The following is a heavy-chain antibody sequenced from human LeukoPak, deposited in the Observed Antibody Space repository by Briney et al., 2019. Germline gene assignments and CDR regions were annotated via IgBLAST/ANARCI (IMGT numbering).Heavy chain of an antibody. CDR3: ARVLIAVAGFDY. CDR1: GVSVSSGTYY. V-gene: IGHV4-61*03. J-gene: IGHJ4*02. D-gene: IGHD6-19*01. CDR2: INYSGST. Sequence: SETLSLTCAVSGVSVSSGTYYWSWLGQPPGKGVEWIVYINYSGSTNDNPSLKSPVSMSVDTSENHFSLKLMSVTAADTGVYFCARVLIAVAGFDYWGQGALVTVSS.